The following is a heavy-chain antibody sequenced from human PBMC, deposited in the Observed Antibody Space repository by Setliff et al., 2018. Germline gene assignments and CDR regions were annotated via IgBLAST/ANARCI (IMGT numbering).Heavy chain of an antibody. Sequence: PSETLSLTCTVSGGSVGSDFSYWTWIRQSDGKGLEWIGQIYTTWSTNYNPSPKSRVTISLDASKNQFSLRLTSVTAADTAVYYCARVTGFFYVDAWGKGTTVTVSS. V-gene: IGHV4-61*09. CDR1: GGSVGSDFSY. J-gene: IGHJ6*03. CDR3: ARVTGFFYVDA. CDR2: IYTTWST. D-gene: IGHD3-3*01.